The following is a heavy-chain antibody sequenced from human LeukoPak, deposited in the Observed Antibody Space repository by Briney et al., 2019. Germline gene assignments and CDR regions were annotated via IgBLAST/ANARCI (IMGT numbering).Heavy chain of an antibody. CDR3: ASSLYSSSPFDY. V-gene: IGHV1-46*01. CDR1: GHTFTRYY. J-gene: IGHJ4*02. CDR2: INPSGGGT. D-gene: IGHD6-13*01. Sequence: ASVKVSCKASGHTFTRYYMHWVRQAPGQGLEWMGIINPSGGGTSYAQKFQGRVTMTRDTSTSTVYMDLSSLRSEDTAMYYCASSLYSSSPFDYWGQGMLVTVSS.